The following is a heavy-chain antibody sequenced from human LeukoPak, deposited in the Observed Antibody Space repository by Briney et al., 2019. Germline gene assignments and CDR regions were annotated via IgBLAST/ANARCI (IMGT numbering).Heavy chain of an antibody. V-gene: IGHV3-48*02. CDR1: GLTFSAYS. J-gene: IGHJ3*02. CDR2: ISGSTNTI. Sequence: GGPLRLSGAASGLTFSAYSMNWVRQAPGKGLEWVSYISGSTNTIKYADSVKGRLTISRDNAKNSLYLQMNSLRDEDTAVYYCARDSLYAFDIWGQGTVVTVSS. CDR3: ARDSLYAFDI.